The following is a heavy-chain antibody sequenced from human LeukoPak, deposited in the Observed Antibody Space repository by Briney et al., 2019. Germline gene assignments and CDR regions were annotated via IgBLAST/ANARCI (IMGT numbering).Heavy chain of an antibody. CDR2: FDPEDGET. V-gene: IGHV1-24*01. D-gene: IGHD3-9*01. CDR1: GYTLIELS. Sequence: ASVKVSCKVSGYTLIELSMHWVRQAPGKGLEWMGGFDPEDGETIYAQKFQGRVTMTEDTSTDTAYMELSSLRSEDTAVYYCATDLGLRYFDWYLTLYYWGQGTLVTVSS. J-gene: IGHJ4*02. CDR3: ATDLGLRYFDWYLTLYY.